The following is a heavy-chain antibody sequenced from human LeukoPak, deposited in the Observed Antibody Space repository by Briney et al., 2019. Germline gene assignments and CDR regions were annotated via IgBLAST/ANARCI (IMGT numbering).Heavy chain of an antibody. J-gene: IGHJ4*02. CDR1: GFTFSSYS. V-gene: IGHV3-21*01. CDR3: ASQVITTAADYYFDY. D-gene: IGHD4-11*01. Sequence: PGGSLRLSCAASGFTFSSYSMNWVRQAPGKRLEWVSSISSSSNSISYADSVRGRFTISRDNAKNSLFLQMDSLRAEDTAVYYCASQVITTAADYYFDYRGQGTLVTVSS. CDR2: ISSSSNSI.